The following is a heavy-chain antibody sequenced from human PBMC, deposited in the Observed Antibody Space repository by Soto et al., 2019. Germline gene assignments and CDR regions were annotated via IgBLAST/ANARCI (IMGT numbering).Heavy chain of an antibody. V-gene: IGHV1-2*02. CDR1: GYTFTGFY. CDR3: ARANSGDDDEFDY. CDR2: VNPNSGGA. J-gene: IGHJ4*02. D-gene: IGHD5-12*01. Sequence: GASVKVSCKASGYTFTGFYIHWVRQAPGQGLEWMGWVNPNSGGAHYAQKFQGRVTMTRDTSVTSAYMEVTRLRSDDTAVYYCARANSGDDDEFDYWGQGTLVTVSS.